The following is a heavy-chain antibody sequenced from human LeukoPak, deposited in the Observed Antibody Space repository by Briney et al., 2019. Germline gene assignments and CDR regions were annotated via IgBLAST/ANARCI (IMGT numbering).Heavy chain of an antibody. CDR1: GGSINTYY. Sequence: SETLSLTCTVSGGSINTYYWSWIRQPPGKGLEWIGYIYYTGSTNYNASLKSRATMSVDTSKNQFSLKLSSVTAADTAVYYCARNARGEEWELPTYFDYWGQGTLVTVSS. CDR2: IYYTGST. J-gene: IGHJ4*02. V-gene: IGHV4-59*08. D-gene: IGHD1-26*01. CDR3: ARNARGEEWELPTYFDY.